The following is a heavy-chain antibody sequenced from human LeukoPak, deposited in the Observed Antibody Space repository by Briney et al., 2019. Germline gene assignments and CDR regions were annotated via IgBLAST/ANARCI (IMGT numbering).Heavy chain of an antibody. CDR1: GFTFSSYA. J-gene: IGHJ3*01. D-gene: IGHD1-26*01. CDR3: AKDRGGSSELGDAFDV. V-gene: IGHV3-9*01. Sequence: PGGSLRLSCAASGFTFSSYAMNWVRQAPGKGLEWVSGISYSSGSIGYVDSVKGRFTISRDNAKNSLYLQMNSLRVEDTALYYCAKDRGGSSELGDAFDVWGQGTIVRVSS. CDR2: ISYSSGSI.